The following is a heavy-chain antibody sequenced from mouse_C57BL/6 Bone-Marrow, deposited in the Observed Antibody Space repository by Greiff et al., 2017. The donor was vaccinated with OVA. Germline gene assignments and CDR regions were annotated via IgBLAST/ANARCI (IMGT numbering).Heavy chain of an antibody. CDR3: VRGDGYYVGFAY. J-gene: IGHJ3*01. Sequence: VQLKQSGGGLVQPKGSLKLSCAASGFSFNTYAMNWVRQAPGKGLEWVARIRSKSNNYATYYADSVKDRFTISRDDSESMLYLQMNNLKTEDTAMYYCVRGDGYYVGFAYWGQGTLVTVSA. CDR2: IRSKSNNYAT. V-gene: IGHV10-1*01. CDR1: GFSFNTYA. D-gene: IGHD2-3*01.